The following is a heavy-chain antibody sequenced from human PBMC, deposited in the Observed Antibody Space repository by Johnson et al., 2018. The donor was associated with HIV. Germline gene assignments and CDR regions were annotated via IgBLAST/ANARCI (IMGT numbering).Heavy chain of an antibody. CDR1: GFTFSSYA. V-gene: IGHV3-7*01. D-gene: IGHD3-22*01. Sequence: EVQLVESGGGVVQRGGSLRLSCAASGFTFSSYAMHWVRQAPGKGLQWVANLRQDGGETDYVDSVKGRFTISRDNAKNSLYLQMNNLRDEDTAVYYCAKNQLLRYDAFNFWGQGTRVTVSS. J-gene: IGHJ3*01. CDR3: AKNQLLRYDAFNF. CDR2: LRQDGGET.